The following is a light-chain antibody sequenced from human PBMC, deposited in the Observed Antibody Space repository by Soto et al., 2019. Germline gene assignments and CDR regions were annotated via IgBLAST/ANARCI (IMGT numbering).Light chain of an antibody. V-gene: IGKV1-39*01. J-gene: IGKJ2*01. CDR3: QQSYSTPHT. Sequence: DIQMTQSPSSLSASVGDRVTITCRASQSISSYLNWYQQKPGKAPKLLIYAASSLQSGVPSRFSGSGSGTDFTLTISSLQPGDFATYSCQQSYSTPHTFGQGTKLEIK. CDR1: QSISSY. CDR2: AAS.